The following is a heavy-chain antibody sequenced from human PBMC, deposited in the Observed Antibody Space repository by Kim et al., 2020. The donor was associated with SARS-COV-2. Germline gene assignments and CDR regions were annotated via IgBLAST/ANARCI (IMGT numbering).Heavy chain of an antibody. Sequence: KFQGRVTITRDTSASTAYMELSSLRSEDTAVYYCARYSSSWYPRAFWFDPWGQGTLVTVSS. V-gene: IGHV1-3*01. D-gene: IGHD6-13*01. CDR3: ARYSSSWYPRAFWFDP. J-gene: IGHJ5*02.